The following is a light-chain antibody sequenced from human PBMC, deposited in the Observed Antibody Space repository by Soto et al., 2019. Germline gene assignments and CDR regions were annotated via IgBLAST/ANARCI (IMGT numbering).Light chain of an antibody. CDR3: CSYAGRNILV. V-gene: IGLV2-23*01. Sequence: QSALTQPASVSGSPGQSITISCTGTSSDVGSYNLVCWYQHHPGKAPKLMIYEGSERPSGVSNRFSGSKSGNTASLTISGLQAEDEAYYYCCSYAGRNILVFGGGTKLTVL. J-gene: IGLJ2*01. CDR1: SSDVGSYNL. CDR2: EGS.